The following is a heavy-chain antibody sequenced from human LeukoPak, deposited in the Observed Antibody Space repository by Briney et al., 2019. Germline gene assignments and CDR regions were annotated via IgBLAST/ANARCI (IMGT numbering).Heavy chain of an antibody. J-gene: IGHJ4*02. CDR2: INHSGST. V-gene: IGHV4-34*01. CDR3: ARGDGDKAMVNGFDY. D-gene: IGHD5-18*01. CDR1: GGSFSGYY. Sequence: SETLSLTCAVYGGSFSGYYWSWIRQPPGKGLEWIGEINHSGSTNYNPSLKSRVTISVDTSKNQFSLKTSSVTAAATAVYYCARGDGDKAMVNGFDYWGQGTLVTVSS.